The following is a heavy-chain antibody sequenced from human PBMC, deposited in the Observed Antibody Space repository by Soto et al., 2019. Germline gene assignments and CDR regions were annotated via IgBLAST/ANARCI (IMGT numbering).Heavy chain of an antibody. V-gene: IGHV3-30-3*01. J-gene: IGHJ4*02. CDR3: AREQQGRIPAFDY. D-gene: IGHD2-2*01. Sequence: PGGSLRLSCAASGFTFSSYAMHWVRQAPGKGLEWVAVISYDVSNKYYADSVKGRFTISRDNSKNTLYLQMNSLRAEDTAVYYCAREQQGRIPAFDYWGQGTLVTVSS. CDR1: GFTFSSYA. CDR2: ISYDVSNK.